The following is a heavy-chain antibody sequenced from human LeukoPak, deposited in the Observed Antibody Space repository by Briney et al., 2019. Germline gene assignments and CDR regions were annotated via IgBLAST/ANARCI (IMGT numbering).Heavy chain of an antibody. D-gene: IGHD3-10*01. V-gene: IGHV1-46*01. CDR1: GYSFTSYY. CDR2: INPSGGST. J-gene: IGHJ4*02. Sequence: ASVKVSCKASGYSFTSYYMHWVRQAPGQGLEWMGIINPSGGSTSYAQKFQGRVTMTRDTSTSTVYMELSSLRSEDTAVYYCARVGRAYYYGSGSLDYWGQGTLVTVSS. CDR3: ARVGRAYYYGSGSLDY.